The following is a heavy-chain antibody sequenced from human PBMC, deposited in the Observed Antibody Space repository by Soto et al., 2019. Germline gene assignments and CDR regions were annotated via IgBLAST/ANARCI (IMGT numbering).Heavy chain of an antibody. CDR3: AATGTLDCSDYSGLHYSMDV. CDR1: GFQFDDYA. Sequence: EVQLVESGGDLVQPGRSLRLSCAASGFQFDDYAVHWVRQVPGTGLQWVSGLSWYGVTIGYLTSVEGRFTISRDNAKNSLDHRMNSIRPDDTTNYYCAATGTLDCSDYSGLHYSMDVSGRGSTVTVS. V-gene: IGHV3-9*01. D-gene: IGHD3-22*01. CDR2: LSWYGVTI. J-gene: IGHJ6*02.